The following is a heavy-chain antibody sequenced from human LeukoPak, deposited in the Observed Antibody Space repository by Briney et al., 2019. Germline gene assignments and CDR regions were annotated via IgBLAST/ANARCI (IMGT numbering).Heavy chain of an antibody. CDR1: GFTFTSDD. CDR3: ARGDRVVTPDY. Sequence: ASVKVSCKASGFTFTSDDINWVRQATGQGLEWMGWMNPNSGNTGYAQKFQGRVTMTRNTSISTAYMELSSLTSEDTAVYYCARGDRVVTPDYWGQGTLVTVSS. CDR2: MNPNSGNT. D-gene: IGHD5-12*01. J-gene: IGHJ4*02. V-gene: IGHV1-8*01.